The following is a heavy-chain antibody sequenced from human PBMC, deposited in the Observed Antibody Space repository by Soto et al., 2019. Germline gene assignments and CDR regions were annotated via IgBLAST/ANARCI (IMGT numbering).Heavy chain of an antibody. V-gene: IGHV4-59*01. D-gene: IGHD5-12*01. CDR1: GGSISSYY. Sequence: SETLSLTCTISGGSISSYYWSWIRQTPGKRMELIGYVYFSGSTNYNPSLKSRVLISIDTSRNQFSLKLNSVTAADTAVYYCTRDLYIGHRGYGQSNVGGQGKTVTVSS. CDR2: VYFSGST. CDR3: TRDLYIGHRGYGQSNV. J-gene: IGHJ6*02.